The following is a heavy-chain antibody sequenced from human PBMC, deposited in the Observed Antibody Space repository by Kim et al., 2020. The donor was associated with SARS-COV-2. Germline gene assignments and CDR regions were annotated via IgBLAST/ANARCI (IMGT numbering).Heavy chain of an antibody. CDR1: GFTFNRYS. D-gene: IGHD3-22*01. CDR2: ISYSGHTI. J-gene: IGHJ4*01. Sequence: GGSLRLSCAASGFTFNRYSMNWVRQAPGKGLEWVSYISYSGHTIYYADSMKGRFTISRDNAKNSLFLLMNSLRDEDTAVYYCARASYDSNGKSYIDYWG. CDR3: ARASYDSNGKSYIDY. V-gene: IGHV3-48*02.